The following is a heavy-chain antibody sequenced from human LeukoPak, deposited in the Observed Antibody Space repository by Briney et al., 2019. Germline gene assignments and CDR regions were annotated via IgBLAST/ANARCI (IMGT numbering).Heavy chain of an antibody. Sequence: GASVKVSCKASGYTFTSYDINWVRQATGQGLEWMGWMNPNSGNTGYAQKFQGRVTITADESTSTAYMELSSLRSEDTAVYYCARGYYGDYVYDYWGQGTLVTVSS. CDR1: GYTFTSYD. J-gene: IGHJ4*02. D-gene: IGHD4-17*01. CDR3: ARGYYGDYVYDY. V-gene: IGHV1-8*01. CDR2: MNPNSGNT.